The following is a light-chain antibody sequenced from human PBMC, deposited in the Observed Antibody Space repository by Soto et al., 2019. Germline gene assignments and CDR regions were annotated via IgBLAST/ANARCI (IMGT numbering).Light chain of an antibody. Sequence: EIVLTQSPGTLSLSPGERATLSCRASQSVSSNLAWYQQKPGQAPRLLIYGASTRATGIPARFSGSGSGTDFTLTISRLAPEDFAVYYCQQRSNWPPWTFGQGTKVDIK. CDR2: GAS. CDR3: QQRSNWPPWT. J-gene: IGKJ1*01. V-gene: IGKV3-11*01. CDR1: QSVSSN.